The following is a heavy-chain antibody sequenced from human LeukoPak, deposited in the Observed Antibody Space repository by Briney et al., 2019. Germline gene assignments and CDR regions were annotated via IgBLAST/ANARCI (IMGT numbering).Heavy chain of an antibody. V-gene: IGHV7-4-1*02. D-gene: IGHD3-10*01. CDR3: AGLWFGELSDWFDP. CDR1: GYTFTSYA. Sequence: ASVKVSCKASGYTFTSYAMNWVRQAPGQGLEWMGWINTNTGNPTYAQGFTGRFVFSLGTSVSTAYLQISSLKAEDTAVYYCAGLWFGELSDWFDPWGQGTLVTVSS. CDR2: INTNTGNP. J-gene: IGHJ5*02.